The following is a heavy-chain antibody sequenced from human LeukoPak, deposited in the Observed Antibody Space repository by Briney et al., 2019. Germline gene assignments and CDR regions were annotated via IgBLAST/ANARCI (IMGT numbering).Heavy chain of an antibody. V-gene: IGHV3-15*01. J-gene: IGHJ4*02. D-gene: IGHD4-17*01. Sequence: PGGSLRLSCAASELTFTNAWMSWVRQAPGKGLEWVGRIKSKTFGETTDYPAPVNGRFSISRDDSKNTAYLQMNSLKTEDTAVYYCTSTLAGDYGLIFDYWGQGTLVTVSS. CDR1: ELTFTNAW. CDR2: IKSKTFGETT. CDR3: TSTLAGDYGLIFDY.